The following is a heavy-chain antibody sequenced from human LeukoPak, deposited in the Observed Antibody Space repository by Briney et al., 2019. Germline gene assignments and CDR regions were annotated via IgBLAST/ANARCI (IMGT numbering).Heavy chain of an antibody. J-gene: IGHJ3*02. Sequence: GGSLRLSCTASGFTFSDYYMSWIRRAPGKGLEWVSYISSTSSTIDYADSVKGRFTISRDNAENSLYLQMNSLKVDDTAVYFCAREPLYNWNGHGSFEIWGQGTMVTVSS. CDR1: GFTFSDYY. V-gene: IGHV3-11*01. D-gene: IGHD1-1*01. CDR2: ISSTSSTI. CDR3: AREPLYNWNGHGSFEI.